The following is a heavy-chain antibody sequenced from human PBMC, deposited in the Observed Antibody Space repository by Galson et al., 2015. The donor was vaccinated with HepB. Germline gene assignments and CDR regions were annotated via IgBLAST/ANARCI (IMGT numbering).Heavy chain of an antibody. Sequence: SLRLSCAASGFTFSSYWMHWVRQAPGKGLVWVSRINSDGSSTSYADSVKGRFTISRDNAKNTLYLQMNSLRAEDTAAYYCARWILRYFDWLLPHDAFDIWGQGTMVTVSS. CDR3: ARWILRYFDWLLPHDAFDI. V-gene: IGHV3-74*01. CDR1: GFTFSSYW. D-gene: IGHD3-9*01. CDR2: INSDGSST. J-gene: IGHJ3*02.